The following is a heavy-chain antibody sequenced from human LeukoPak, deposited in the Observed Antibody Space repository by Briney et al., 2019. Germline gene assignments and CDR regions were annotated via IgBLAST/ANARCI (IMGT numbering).Heavy chain of an antibody. J-gene: IGHJ6*02. CDR2: ISVYNGNT. CDR3: ARVVVVAATPDYYYGMDV. D-gene: IGHD2-15*01. V-gene: IGHV1-18*04. CDR1: GYTFTGYY. Sequence: ASVKVSCKASGYTFTGYYMHWVRQAPGQGLEWMGWISVYNGNTKYAQKLQGRVTMTTDTSTSTAYMELRSLHSDDTAVYYCARVVVVAATPDYYYGMDVWGQGTTVTVSS.